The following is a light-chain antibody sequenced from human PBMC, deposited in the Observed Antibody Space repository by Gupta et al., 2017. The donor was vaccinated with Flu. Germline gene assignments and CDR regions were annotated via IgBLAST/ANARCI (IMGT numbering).Light chain of an antibody. CDR2: KIS. J-gene: IGKJ4*01. Sequence: RSSQSLVYSDGNTYLSWLQQGPGQPPRLLIYKISNRFSGVPDRFSGSGAGTDFTLKISRVEPEDVGVYYCMQATHLLSFGGGTKVEIK. CDR1: QSLVYSDGNTY. V-gene: IGKV2-24*01. CDR3: MQATHLLS.